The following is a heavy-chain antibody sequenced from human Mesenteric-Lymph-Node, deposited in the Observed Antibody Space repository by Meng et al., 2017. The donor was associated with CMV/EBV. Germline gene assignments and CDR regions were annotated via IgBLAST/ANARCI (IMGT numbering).Heavy chain of an antibody. CDR1: FSGYY. V-gene: IGHV4-34*01. CDR3: ARGDIVVVPAALKVAYYFDY. D-gene: IGHD2-2*01. CDR2: INHSGST. J-gene: IGHJ4*02. Sequence: FSGYYWSWIRQPPGKGLEWIGEINHSGSTNYNPSLKSRVTISVDTSKNQFSLKLSSVTAADTAVYYCARGDIVVVPAALKVAYYFDYWGQGTLVTVSS.